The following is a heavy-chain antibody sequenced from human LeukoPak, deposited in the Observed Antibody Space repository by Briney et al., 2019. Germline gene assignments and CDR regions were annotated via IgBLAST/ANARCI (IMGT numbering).Heavy chain of an antibody. V-gene: IGHV5-51*01. CDR1: GYSFTNYW. Sequence: ESLKISCKGSGYSFTNYWIAWVRQMPGRGLEWMVIINPSDSDTRYSPSFQGQVTISADKSISTAYLQWSSLKASDSAMYYCARAWNFDYWGQGTLVTVSS. CDR3: ARAWNFDY. J-gene: IGHJ4*02. D-gene: IGHD1-1*01. CDR2: INPSDSDT.